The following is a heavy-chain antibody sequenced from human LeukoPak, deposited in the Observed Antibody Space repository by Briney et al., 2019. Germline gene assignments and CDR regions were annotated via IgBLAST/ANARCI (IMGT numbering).Heavy chain of an antibody. J-gene: IGHJ4*02. CDR3: ATNRGYSYGSLFVPFDY. D-gene: IGHD5-18*01. CDR1: GYTFTGYY. V-gene: IGHV1-2*02. Sequence: GASVKVSCKASGYTFTGYYMHWVRQAPGQGLEWMGWINTNSGGTNYAQKFQGRVTMTRDTSISTAYMELSGLRSDDTAVYYCATNRGYSYGSLFVPFDYWGQGTLVTVSS. CDR2: INTNSGGT.